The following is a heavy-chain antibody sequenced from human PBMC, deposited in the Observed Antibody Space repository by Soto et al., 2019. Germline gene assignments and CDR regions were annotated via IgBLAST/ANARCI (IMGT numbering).Heavy chain of an antibody. V-gene: IGHV3-23*01. Sequence: GGSLRLSCAASGFTFSSYAMSWVRQASGKGLEWVSGISGSGGSTYHADSVKGRFTISRDNSKNTLYLQMNSLRAEDTAVSYREKTNSYSDSSAYYVDYWGQGTLVTVSS. CDR2: ISGSGGST. CDR1: GFTFSSYA. J-gene: IGHJ4*02. D-gene: IGHD3-22*01. CDR3: EKTNSYSDSSAYYVDY.